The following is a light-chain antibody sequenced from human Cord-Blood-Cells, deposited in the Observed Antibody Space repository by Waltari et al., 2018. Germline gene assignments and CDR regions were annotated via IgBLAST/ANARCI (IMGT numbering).Light chain of an antibody. Sequence: EIVMTQCPATLSVSPGERATLSCRASQSVSSNLAWYQQKPGQALRLLLDGASTRATGIPARFSGSGSGTEFTLTISSLQSEDFAVYYCQQYNNWPPYTFGQGTKLEIK. CDR3: QQYNNWPPYT. CDR2: GAS. V-gene: IGKV3-15*01. CDR1: QSVSSN. J-gene: IGKJ2*01.